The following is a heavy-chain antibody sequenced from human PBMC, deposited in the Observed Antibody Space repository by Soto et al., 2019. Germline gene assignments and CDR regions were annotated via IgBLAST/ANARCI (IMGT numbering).Heavy chain of an antibody. D-gene: IGHD6-13*01. CDR3: AMGGIAATKDVWFDP. Sequence: LSLTCAISGYSVSSNSAAWNWIRQSPSRGLEWLGRTYYRSKWYNDYAVSVKSRITINPDTSKNQFSLQLNSVTPEDTAVYYCAMGGIAATKDVWFDPSGQGTLVTVSS. J-gene: IGHJ5*02. CDR1: GYSVSSNSAA. CDR2: TYYRSKWYN. V-gene: IGHV6-1*01.